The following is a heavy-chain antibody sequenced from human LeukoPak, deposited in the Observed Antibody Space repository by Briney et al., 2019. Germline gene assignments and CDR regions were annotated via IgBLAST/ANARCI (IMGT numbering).Heavy chain of an antibody. CDR2: INAGNGYT. V-gene: IGHV1-3*01. Sequence: ASVKVSCKASGYTFTGYYMHWVRQAPGQRLEWMGWINAGNGYTKYSQKFQGRVTITRDTSASTAHMELSSLRSEDTAVYYCATTDPSAAAGEGSDYWGQGTLVIVSS. CDR3: ATTDPSAAAGEGSDY. D-gene: IGHD6-13*01. CDR1: GYTFTGYY. J-gene: IGHJ4*02.